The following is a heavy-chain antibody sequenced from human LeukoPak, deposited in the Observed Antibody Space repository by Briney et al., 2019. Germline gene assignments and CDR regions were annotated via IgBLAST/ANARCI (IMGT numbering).Heavy chain of an antibody. V-gene: IGHV3-30*18. J-gene: IGHJ4*02. CDR2: ISYDGSNK. Sequence: GGSLRLSCAASGFTFSSYGMHWVRQAPGKGLEWVAVISYDGSNKYYADSVKGRFTISRDNSKNTLYLQMNSLRAEDTAVYYCAKSRRINTYYFDYWGQGTLVTVSS. CDR1: GFTFSSYG. D-gene: IGHD2-15*01. CDR3: AKSRRINTYYFDY.